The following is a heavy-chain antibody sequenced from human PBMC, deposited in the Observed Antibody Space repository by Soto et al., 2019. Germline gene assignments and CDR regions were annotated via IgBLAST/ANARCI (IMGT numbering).Heavy chain of an antibody. J-gene: IGHJ4*02. V-gene: IGHV1-69*01. Sequence: QVQLVQSGAEVKKPGSSVKVSCKASGGTFSNYPFTWVRQAPGQGLEWMGALIPIFRTITYAKKFQGRVTISADESTSTAYKEMSSLTSEDTAVYYCARPRTVATTKGYDYWGQGTLVTVPS. CDR2: LIPIFRTI. CDR3: ARPRTVATTKGYDY. D-gene: IGHD6-25*01. CDR1: GGTFSNYP.